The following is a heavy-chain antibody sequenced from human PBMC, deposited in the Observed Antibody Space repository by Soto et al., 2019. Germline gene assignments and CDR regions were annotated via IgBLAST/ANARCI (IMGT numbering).Heavy chain of an antibody. D-gene: IGHD1-1*01. CDR1: GYTFTNHW. CDR2: IDPSDSRT. J-gene: IGHJ4*02. V-gene: IGHV5-10-1*01. CDR3: AIVTAETAYHYFDF. Sequence: PGESLKISCNCSGYTFTNHWISWVRQKPGQGLEWMGRIDPSDSRTKYNPSFRGHVTISIDESISTAHLQWSSLKASDTATYYCAIVTAETAYHYFDFWGQGTLVTVSS.